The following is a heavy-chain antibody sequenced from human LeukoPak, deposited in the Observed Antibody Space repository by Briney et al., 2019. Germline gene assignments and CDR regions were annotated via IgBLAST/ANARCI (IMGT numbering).Heavy chain of an antibody. Sequence: GESLKITCKGSGYSFTSYWIAWVRQMPGKGLEWMGIIYPGDSDTRYSPSFQGQVTISADKSITTAYLQWSSLKASDTAMYYCARQERGPSSGLGDYWGQGTLVTVSS. D-gene: IGHD6-19*01. CDR2: IYPGDSDT. J-gene: IGHJ4*02. CDR1: GYSFTSYW. CDR3: ARQERGPSSGLGDY. V-gene: IGHV5-51*01.